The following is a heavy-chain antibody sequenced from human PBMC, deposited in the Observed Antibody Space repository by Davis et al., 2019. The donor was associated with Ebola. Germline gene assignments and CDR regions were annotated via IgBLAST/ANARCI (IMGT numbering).Heavy chain of an antibody. V-gene: IGHV4-59*01. CDR1: GGSISSYY. J-gene: IGHJ5*02. CDR3: ARESWGTGWFDP. Sequence: MPSETLSLTCTVSGGSISSYYWSWIRQPPGKGLEWIGCIYYSGSTNYNPSLKSRVTISVDTSKNQFSLKLSSVTAADTAVYYCARESWGTGWFDPWGQGTLVTVSS. D-gene: IGHD2-8*02. CDR2: IYYSGST.